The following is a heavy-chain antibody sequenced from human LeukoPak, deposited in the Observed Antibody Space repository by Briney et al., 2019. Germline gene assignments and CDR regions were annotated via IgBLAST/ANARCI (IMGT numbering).Heavy chain of an antibody. Sequence: GGSLRLSCAASGFTFSFGSYSMNWVRQAPGKGLEWVSYISSSGETIYYANSVKGRFTISRDNVKNSLDLQMNSLRDEDTAVYYCARDRDGIAAPPWYFDLWGRGTPVTVSS. J-gene: IGHJ2*01. CDR3: ARDRDGIAAPPWYFDL. D-gene: IGHD6-6*01. V-gene: IGHV3-48*02. CDR1: GFTFSFGSYS. CDR2: ISSSGETI.